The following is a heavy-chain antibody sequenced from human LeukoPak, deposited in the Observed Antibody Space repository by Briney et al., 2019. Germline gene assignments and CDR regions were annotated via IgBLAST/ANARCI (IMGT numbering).Heavy chain of an antibody. CDR2: MNPNSGNT. CDR1: GYTFTGYD. Sequence: ASVKVSCKASGYTFTGYDINCVRQATGQGLEWMGWMNPNSGNTGYAQKFQGRVTMTRNTSISTAYMELSSLRSEDTAVYYCARAVVPAAMGFDPWGQGTLVTVSS. D-gene: IGHD2-2*01. J-gene: IGHJ5*02. CDR3: ARAVVPAAMGFDP. V-gene: IGHV1-8*01.